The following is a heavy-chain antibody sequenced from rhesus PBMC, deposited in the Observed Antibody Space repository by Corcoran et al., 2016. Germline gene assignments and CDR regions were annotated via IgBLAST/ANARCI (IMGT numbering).Heavy chain of an antibody. Sequence: EVQLVESGGGLVQPGGSLRLSCTASGLTFSNYFFHWVRPAQGKGLEWVGLIRNKANSYTTAYAAAVKGRFTISRDESKNTLYLQMSSLKTEDTAVYYCTREDDGGDFDSWGQGVLVTVSS. J-gene: IGHJ4*01. V-gene: IGHV3-13*01. D-gene: IGHD3-9*01. CDR1: GLTFSNYF. CDR3: TREDDGGDFDS. CDR2: IRNKANSYTT.